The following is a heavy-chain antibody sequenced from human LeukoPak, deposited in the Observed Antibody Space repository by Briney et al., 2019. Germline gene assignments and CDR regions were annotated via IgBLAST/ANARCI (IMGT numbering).Heavy chain of an antibody. CDR1: GFRLRDKW. V-gene: IGHV3-74*01. CDR2: NKYDGTTT. Sequence: GGSLRLSCAVSGFRLRDKWMSWVRQAPGKGLEWVSRNKYDGTTTYYADSVKGRFTISRDNTKNTLYLQMNSLRAEDSGFYYCERGDWSDAWGKGTRVTVSS. CDR3: ERGDWSDA. J-gene: IGHJ5*02. D-gene: IGHD2-21*01.